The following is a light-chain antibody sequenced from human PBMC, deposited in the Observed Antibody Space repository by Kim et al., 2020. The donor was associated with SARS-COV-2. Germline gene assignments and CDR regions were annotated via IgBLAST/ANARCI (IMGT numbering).Light chain of an antibody. J-gene: IGKJ2*01. V-gene: IGKV3-15*01. CDR3: QQYSKWPYT. Sequence: SMSPGERATLSCRAVQSVGKSLAWYKQICGRAPRLLMYGAFTRANVVPARFSGSGSGKDFTLTISSRQSEDFAVYFCQQYSKWPYTFGKGTKLEI. CDR2: GAF. CDR1: QSVGKS.